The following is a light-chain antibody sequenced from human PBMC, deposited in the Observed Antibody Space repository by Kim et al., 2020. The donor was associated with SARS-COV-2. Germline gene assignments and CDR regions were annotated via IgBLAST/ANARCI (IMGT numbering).Light chain of an antibody. CDR3: TSYTSNNTWV. CDR2: DVS. V-gene: IGLV2-14*03. CDR1: SSDVGRYNY. J-gene: IGLJ3*02. Sequence: GQSITISCAGTSSDVGRYNYVSWYQQHPGKAPKLMIYDVSKRPSGVSNRFSGSKSGNTASLTISGLQAEDEADYYCTSYTSNNTWVFGGGTKLTVL.